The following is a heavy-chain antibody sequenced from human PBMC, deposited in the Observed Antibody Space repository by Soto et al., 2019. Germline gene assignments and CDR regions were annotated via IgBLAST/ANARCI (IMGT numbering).Heavy chain of an antibody. CDR2: MNPNNGNT. D-gene: IGHD7-27*01. V-gene: IGHV1-8*01. Sequence: QVQLVQSGAEVKKPGASVKVSCKAAAYTFTSYDINWVRQATGQDFEWMGWMNPNNGNTAYAQKFQGRVTMTRDTSKSTAFKELSSLTSEDTAVYYCARGPRNWGVDYWGQGTLVTVS. J-gene: IGHJ4*02. CDR1: AYTFTSYD. CDR3: ARGPRNWGVDY.